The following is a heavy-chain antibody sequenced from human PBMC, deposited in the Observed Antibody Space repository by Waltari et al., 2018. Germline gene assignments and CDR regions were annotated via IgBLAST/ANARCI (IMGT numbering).Heavy chain of an antibody. CDR3: ARHPSYWGSCNFDQ. V-gene: IGHV4-39*01. D-gene: IGHD3-16*01. J-gene: IGHJ1*01. CDR1: GGSIKSGSYY. Sequence: QMQESGPGLVKPSETLSLTCTVSGGSIKSGSYYWGWIRQPPGKTLEWIGSIFYNAKTYKNPAPESRITMSIDTSKNQFSLDLTSVTAADTALYFCARHPSYWGSCNFDQWGQGSLVIVSS. CDR2: IFYNAKT.